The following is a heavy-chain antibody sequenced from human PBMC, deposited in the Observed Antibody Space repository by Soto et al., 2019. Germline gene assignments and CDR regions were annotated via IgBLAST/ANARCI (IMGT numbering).Heavy chain of an antibody. CDR3: ARQRPQGDGIKKGFDD. CDR2: IYYTGNT. CDR1: GASISSADYS. V-gene: IGHV4-39*01. Sequence: PSETLSLTCTVSGASISSADYSWGWIRQPPGKGLEYIGSIYYTGNTYYNSSLMSRVTISLDTSKNQFSLQLTSVTAADTAVYYCARQRPQGDGIKKGFDDWGQGTLVTVSS. J-gene: IGHJ4*02. D-gene: IGHD3-16*01.